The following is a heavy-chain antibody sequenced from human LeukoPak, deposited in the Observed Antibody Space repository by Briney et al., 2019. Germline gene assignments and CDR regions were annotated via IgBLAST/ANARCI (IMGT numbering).Heavy chain of an antibody. CDR2: IIPILGIA. CDR1: GGTFSSYA. CDR3: ARDTEGNYMDV. Sequence: SVKVSCKASGGTFSSYAISWVRQAPGQGLEWMGRIIPILGIANYAQKFQGRVTITADESTSTAYMELSSLRSEDTAVYYCARDTEGNYMDVWGKGTTVTVSS. V-gene: IGHV1-69*04. J-gene: IGHJ6*03.